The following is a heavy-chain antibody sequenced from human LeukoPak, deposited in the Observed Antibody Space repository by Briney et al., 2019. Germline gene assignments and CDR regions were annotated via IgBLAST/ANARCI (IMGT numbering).Heavy chain of an antibody. D-gene: IGHD4-17*01. CDR3: ARFRPYGDYRANWFDP. Sequence: GESLKISCKGSGYSFTNYWIGWVRQMPGKGLEWMGIIYPGDSDTRYSPSFQGQVTISADKSISTAYLQWSSLKASDTAIYFCARFRPYGDYRANWFDPWGQGTLVTVSS. CDR2: IYPGDSDT. J-gene: IGHJ5*02. CDR1: GYSFTNYW. V-gene: IGHV5-51*01.